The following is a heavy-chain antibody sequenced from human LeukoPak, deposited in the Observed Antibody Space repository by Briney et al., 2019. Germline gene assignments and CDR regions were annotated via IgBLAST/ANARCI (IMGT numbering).Heavy chain of an antibody. J-gene: IGHJ4*02. CDR1: GGSISSNTYY. D-gene: IGHD6-25*01. V-gene: IGHV4-39*02. CDR2: IRYSGRT. CDR3: AREFNGSPDY. Sequence: PSETLSLTCTVSGGSISSNTYYWSWIRQPPGKGLEWIGSIRYSGRTYYKPSLKSRVTLSVDTSKNQLLLNLRSVTAADKAMYYCAREFNGSPDYLGQGTLVTVSS.